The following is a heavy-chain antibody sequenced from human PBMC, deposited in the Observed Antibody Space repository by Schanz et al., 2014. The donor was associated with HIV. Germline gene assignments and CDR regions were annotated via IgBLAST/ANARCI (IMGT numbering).Heavy chain of an antibody. Sequence: QVRLQQWGAGLLKPSETLSLTCSVSGGSISNNFCNWIRQSPGKGLEWIGNVFSNGATKYNPSLQSRVTISVDTSQNQFSLKLTSVTAADTAVYFCARAGQWFGHLDWGQGTLVTVSS. J-gene: IGHJ4*02. V-gene: IGHV4-59*01. CDR3: ARAGQWFGHLD. CDR1: GGSISNNF. CDR2: VFSNGAT. D-gene: IGHD3-10*01.